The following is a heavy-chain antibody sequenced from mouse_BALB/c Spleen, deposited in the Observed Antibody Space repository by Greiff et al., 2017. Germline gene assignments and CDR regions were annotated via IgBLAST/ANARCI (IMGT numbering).Heavy chain of an antibody. D-gene: IGHD5-5*01. CDR3: TKGDYPYAMDD. J-gene: IGHJ4*01. V-gene: IGHV1-69*02. CDR1: GYTFTSYW. Sequence: HVQLQQPGAELVRPGASVKLSCKASGYTFTSYWINWVKQRPGQGLEWIGNIYPSDSYTNYNQKFKDKATLTVDKSSSTAYMQLSSPTSEDSAVYYCTKGDYPYAMDDRGQGTSVTVTS. CDR2: IYPSDSYT.